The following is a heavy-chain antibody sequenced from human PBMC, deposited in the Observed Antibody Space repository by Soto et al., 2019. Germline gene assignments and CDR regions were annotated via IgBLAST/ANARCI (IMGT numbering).Heavy chain of an antibody. CDR3: ARDGDYFGSGSPPLLSK. D-gene: IGHD3-10*01. V-gene: IGHV4-31*03. CDR1: GGSITSDNYC. Sequence: QVQLQESGPGLVMPSQTLSLTCTVSGGSITSDNYCWTWIRQHPVNGLEWMGHIYYSGSTSYNPSLKSRVTISIDTSKNQFSLKLTSVTAADTAVYYCARDGDYFGSGSPPLLSKWGQGTLVTVSS. CDR2: IYYSGST. J-gene: IGHJ4*02.